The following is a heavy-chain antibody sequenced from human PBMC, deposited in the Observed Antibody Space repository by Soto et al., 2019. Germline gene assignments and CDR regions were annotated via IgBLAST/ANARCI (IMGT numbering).Heavy chain of an antibody. V-gene: IGHV1-69*13. Sequence: SVKVSCKASGGTFSSYAISWVRQAPGQGLEWMGGIIPIFGTANYAQKFQGRVTITADESTSTAYMELSSLRSEDTAVYYCTRDRGETNWFDPWGQGTLVTVSS. CDR1: GGTFSSYA. CDR2: IIPIFGTA. J-gene: IGHJ5*02. D-gene: IGHD3-3*01. CDR3: TRDRGETNWFDP.